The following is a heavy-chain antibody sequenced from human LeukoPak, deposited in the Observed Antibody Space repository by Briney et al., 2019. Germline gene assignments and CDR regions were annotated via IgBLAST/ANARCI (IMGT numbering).Heavy chain of an antibody. Sequence: GGSLRLSCAASGFTFSSYSMNWVRQAPGKGLEWVSYISSSSSTIYYADSVKGRFIISRDNAKRSLYLHMNSLRDEDTAVYYCARDGGYCSSTNCHLDYWGQGTLVTVSS. CDR2: ISSSSSTI. CDR1: GFTFSSYS. V-gene: IGHV3-48*02. CDR3: ARDGGYCSSTNCHLDY. J-gene: IGHJ4*02. D-gene: IGHD2-2*01.